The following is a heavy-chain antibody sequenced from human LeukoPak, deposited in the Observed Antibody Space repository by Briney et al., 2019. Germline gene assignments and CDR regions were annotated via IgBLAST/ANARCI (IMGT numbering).Heavy chain of an antibody. CDR3: ARAPNYDVLTGYYRPYYFDY. Sequence: PSETLSLTCTVSGGSIRSFYWSWIRQPPGKGLEWIAHMFYSGNTYYNPSLKSRVTMSVDTSNNQFSLRLSSVTAADTAVYYCARAPNYDVLTGYYRPYYFDYWGQGTLVTVSS. V-gene: IGHV4-59*08. CDR2: MFYSGNT. J-gene: IGHJ4*02. D-gene: IGHD3-9*01. CDR1: GGSIRSFY.